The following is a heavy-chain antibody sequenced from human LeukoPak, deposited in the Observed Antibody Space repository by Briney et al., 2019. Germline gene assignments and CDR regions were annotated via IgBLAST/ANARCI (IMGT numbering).Heavy chain of an antibody. J-gene: IGHJ4*02. CDR1: GFTFSSYG. Sequence: GRSLRLSCAASGFTFSSYGMHWVRQAPGKGLEWVAVISYDGSNKYYADSVKGRFTISRDNSKNTLYLQMNALRAEDTAVYYCAKDVSCANVGHDYWGQGTLVTVSS. V-gene: IGHV3-30*18. D-gene: IGHD1-26*01. CDR3: AKDVSCANVGHDY. CDR2: ISYDGSNK.